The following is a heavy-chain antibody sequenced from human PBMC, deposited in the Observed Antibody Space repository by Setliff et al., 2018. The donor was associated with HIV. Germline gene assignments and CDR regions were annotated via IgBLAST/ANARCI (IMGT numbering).Heavy chain of an antibody. J-gene: IGHJ6*02. Sequence: GGSLRLSCAASGFTVSSNYMSWVRQAPGKGLEWVSVIYSGGSTFYADSVKGRFTISRDNSKNTLFLQMNSLRPEDTAVYYCARDRDHVVQEGYYDMGVWGQGTTVTVSS. CDR2: IYSGGST. D-gene: IGHD3-10*02. CDR1: GFTVSSNY. CDR3: ARDRDHVVQEGYYDMGV. V-gene: IGHV3-53*05.